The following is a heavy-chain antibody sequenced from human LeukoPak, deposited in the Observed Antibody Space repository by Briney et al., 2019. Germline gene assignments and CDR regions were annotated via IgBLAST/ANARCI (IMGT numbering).Heavy chain of an antibody. Sequence: ASVKVSCKASGYIFTSYVLHWVRQAPGQGLEWMGWINTNTGDPTYAQGFTGRFVFSLDTSVSTAYLQISSLKADDTAMYYCARGDYETHGYQTRWGQGTLVTVSS. J-gene: IGHJ4*02. CDR3: ARGDYETHGYQTR. V-gene: IGHV7-4-1*02. CDR1: GYIFTSYV. D-gene: IGHD3-22*01. CDR2: INTNTGDP.